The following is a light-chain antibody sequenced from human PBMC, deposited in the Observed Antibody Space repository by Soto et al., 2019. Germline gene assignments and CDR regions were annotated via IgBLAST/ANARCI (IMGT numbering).Light chain of an antibody. V-gene: IGLV2-11*01. J-gene: IGLJ3*02. Sequence: QSALTQPRSVSGSPGQSVTISCTGTSSDVGGYNYVSWYQQHPGKAPKLMIYDVSERPSGVPYRFSGSKSGNTASLTISGLQDEDDADYYCCSSAGYFWVFGGGTKVTVL. CDR3: CSSAGYFWV. CDR2: DVS. CDR1: SSDVGGYNY.